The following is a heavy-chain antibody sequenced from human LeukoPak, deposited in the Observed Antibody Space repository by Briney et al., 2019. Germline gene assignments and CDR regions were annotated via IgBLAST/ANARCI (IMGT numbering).Heavy chain of an antibody. CDR1: GYTFTSYD. J-gene: IGHJ4*02. CDR3: ARENRATRWGGIQYGYYFDY. D-gene: IGHD1-26*01. Sequence: ASVKVSCKASGYTFTSYDINWVRQATGQGLEWMGWMNPNSGNTGYAQRFQGRVTITRNTSISTAYMELSSLRSEDTAVYYCARENRATRWGGIQYGYYFDYWGQGTLVTVSS. V-gene: IGHV1-8*03. CDR2: MNPNSGNT.